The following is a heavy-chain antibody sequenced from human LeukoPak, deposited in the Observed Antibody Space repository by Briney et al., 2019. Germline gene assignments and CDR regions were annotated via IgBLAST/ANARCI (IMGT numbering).Heavy chain of an antibody. CDR2: IYTSGST. Sequence: SQTLSLTCTVSGGSISSGSYYWSWIRQPAGKGLEWIGRIYTSGSTNCNPSLKSRVTISVDTSKNQFSLKLSSVTAADTAVYYCARSQIRGVIKSASDIWGQGTMVTVSS. V-gene: IGHV4-61*02. D-gene: IGHD3-10*01. CDR3: ARSQIRGVIKSASDI. CDR1: GGSISSGSYY. J-gene: IGHJ3*02.